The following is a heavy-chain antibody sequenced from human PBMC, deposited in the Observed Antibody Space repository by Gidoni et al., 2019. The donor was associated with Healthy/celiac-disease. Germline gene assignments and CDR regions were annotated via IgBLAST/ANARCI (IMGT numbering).Heavy chain of an antibody. CDR2: IYYSGST. CDR1: GGPISSYY. J-gene: IGHJ6*03. D-gene: IGHD2-2*01. Sequence: QVQLQESGPGLVKPSETLSLTCTVSGGPISSYYWSWIRQPPGKGLEWIGYIYYSGSTNYNPSLKSRVTISVDTSKNQFSLKLSSVTAADTAVYYCARHGGYCSSTSCLYYYYYMDVWGKGTTVTVSS. V-gene: IGHV4-59*08. CDR3: ARHGGYCSSTSCLYYYYYMDV.